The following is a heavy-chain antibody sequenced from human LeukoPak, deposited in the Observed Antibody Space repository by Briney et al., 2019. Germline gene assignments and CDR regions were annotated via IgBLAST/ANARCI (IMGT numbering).Heavy chain of an antibody. D-gene: IGHD6-13*01. J-gene: IGHJ4*02. CDR3: ARSIAAAVDFGYFDY. CDR1: GFTFDDYA. Sequence: GGSLRLSCAASGFTFDDYAMHWVRQAPGKGLEWVSGISWNSGSIGYADSVKGRFTISRGNAKNSLYLQMNSLRAEDTALYYCARSIAAAVDFGYFDYWGQGTLVTVSS. CDR2: ISWNSGSI. V-gene: IGHV3-9*01.